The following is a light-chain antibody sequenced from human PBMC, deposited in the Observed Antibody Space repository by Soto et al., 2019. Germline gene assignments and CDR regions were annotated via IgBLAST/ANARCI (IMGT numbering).Light chain of an antibody. J-gene: IGKJ4*01. V-gene: IGKV1-39*01. CDR2: SAS. CDR1: EPITDF. CDR3: QQTFSPFFT. Sequence: DIQMTQSPPSLSASLGDSVTITCRASEPITDFLNWYQLKPGKAPRLLIYSASNVQPGVPSRFSGSGYRTYFTLTLIRLQHEDSATYYCQQTFSPFFTFGSGTKVEV.